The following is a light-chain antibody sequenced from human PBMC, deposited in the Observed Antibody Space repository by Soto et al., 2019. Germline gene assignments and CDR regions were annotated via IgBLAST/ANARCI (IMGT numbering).Light chain of an antibody. J-gene: IGKJ2*01. CDR2: GAS. CDR1: QSISSE. CDR3: QQGHKWPLT. Sequence: EIVMTQSPAILSVSPGERANISCRASQSISSELAWYQQRPGQPPRLLIYGASTRATGVPDRFTGSGSGSDLTLTISGLQSEDFALYYCQQGHKWPLTFGQGTRLEI. V-gene: IGKV3-15*01.